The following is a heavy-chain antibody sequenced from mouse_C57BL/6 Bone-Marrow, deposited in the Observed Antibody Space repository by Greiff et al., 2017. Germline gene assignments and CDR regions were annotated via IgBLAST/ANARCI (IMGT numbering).Heavy chain of an antibody. CDR2: ISSGGSYT. CDR1: GFTFSSYG. D-gene: IGHD3-3*01. V-gene: IGHV5-6*01. CDR3: ARRDWSYYFDY. J-gene: IGHJ2*01. Sequence: EVQVVESGGDLVKPGGSLKLSCAASGFTFSSYGMSWVRQTPDKRLEWVATISSGGSYTYSPDSVKGRFTISRDNAKNTLYLQMSSLKSEDTAMYYCARRDWSYYFDYWGQGTTLTVSS.